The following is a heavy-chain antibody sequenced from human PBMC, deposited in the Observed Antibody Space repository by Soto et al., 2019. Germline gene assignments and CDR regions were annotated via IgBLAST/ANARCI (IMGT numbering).Heavy chain of an antibody. CDR2: ISYDGSNK. V-gene: IGHV3-30*18. CDR1: GFTFSSYG. D-gene: IGHD6-13*01. Sequence: GGSLRLSCAASGFTFSSYGMHWVRQAPGKGLEWVAVISYDGSNKYYADSVKGRFTISRDNSKNTLYLQMNSLRAEDTAVYYCAKDDRGSAAGVNYWGQGTLVTVSS. CDR3: AKDDRGSAAGVNY. J-gene: IGHJ4*02.